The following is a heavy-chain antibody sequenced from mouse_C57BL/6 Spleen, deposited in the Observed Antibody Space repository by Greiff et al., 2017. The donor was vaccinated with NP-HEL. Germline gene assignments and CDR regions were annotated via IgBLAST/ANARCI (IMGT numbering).Heavy chain of an antibody. V-gene: IGHV1-72*01. CDR3: ARGMECFDY. CDR2: IDPNSGGT. Sequence: QVQLKQPGAELVKPGASVKLSCKASGYTFTSYGMHWVKQRPGRGLEWIGRIDPNSGGTKYNEKFKSKATLTVDKPSSTAYIQLSSLTSEDSAVYYCARGMECFDYWGQGTTLTVSS. D-gene: IGHD2-3*01. CDR1: GYTFTSYG. J-gene: IGHJ2*01.